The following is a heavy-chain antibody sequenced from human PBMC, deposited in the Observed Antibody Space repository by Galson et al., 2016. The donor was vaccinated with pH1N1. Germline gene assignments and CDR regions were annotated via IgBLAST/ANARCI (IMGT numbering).Heavy chain of an antibody. D-gene: IGHD5-18*01. Sequence: SVKVSCKASGYTFTIYGISWVRQAPGQGLEWMAWMSAYNGNTNYAQKFQGRVTMATDTSANTAYMELRNLTSDDTAMYYCARDVRISLWLPDFWGQGTLVTVSS. CDR2: MSAYNGNT. CDR3: ARDVRISLWLPDF. J-gene: IGHJ4*02. CDR1: GYTFTIYG. V-gene: IGHV1-18*01.